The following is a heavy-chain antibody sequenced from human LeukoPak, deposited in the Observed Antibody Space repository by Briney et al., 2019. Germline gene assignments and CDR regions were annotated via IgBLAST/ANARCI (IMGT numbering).Heavy chain of an antibody. J-gene: IGHJ4*02. CDR2: ISSSSSTI. D-gene: IGHD1-26*01. Sequence: GGSLRLSCAASGFTFSSYSMNWVRQAPGKGLEWVSYISSSSSTIYYADSVKGRFTISRDNSKNTLYLQMNSLRGEDTAVYYCATPSGSYRHVDYWGQGTLVTVSS. CDR3: ATPSGSYRHVDY. V-gene: IGHV3-48*01. CDR1: GFTFSSYS.